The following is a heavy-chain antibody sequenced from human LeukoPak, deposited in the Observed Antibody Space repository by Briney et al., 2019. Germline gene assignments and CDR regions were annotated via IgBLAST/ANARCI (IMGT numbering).Heavy chain of an antibody. V-gene: IGHV4-59*01. CDR3: ARGAYYESSGFFDY. J-gene: IGHJ4*02. Sequence: SETLSLTCTVSGGSISSYYWSWIRQPTGKGLGWIGNIYYSGSTNYNPSLKSRVTISGDTSKNQFSLKLSSVTAADTAVYYCARGAYYESSGFFDYWGQGTLVTVSS. D-gene: IGHD3-22*01. CDR1: GGSISSYY. CDR2: IYYSGST.